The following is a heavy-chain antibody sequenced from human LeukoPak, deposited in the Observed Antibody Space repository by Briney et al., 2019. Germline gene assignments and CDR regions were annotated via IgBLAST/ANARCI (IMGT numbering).Heavy chain of an antibody. CDR3: AKEIAAALSRDFDY. CDR1: GFTFSSYG. D-gene: IGHD6-13*01. J-gene: IGHJ4*02. V-gene: IGHV3-30*02. CDR2: IRYDGSNK. Sequence: GGSLRLSCAASGFTFSSYGMQWVRQAPGKGLEWVAFIRYDGSNKYYADSVKGRFTISRDNSKNTLYLQMNSLRAEDTAVYYCAKEIAAALSRDFDYWGQGTLVTVSS.